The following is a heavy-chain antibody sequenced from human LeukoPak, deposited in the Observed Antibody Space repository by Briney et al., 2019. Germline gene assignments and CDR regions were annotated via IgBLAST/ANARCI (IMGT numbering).Heavy chain of an antibody. Sequence: SETLSLACAVYGGSFSGYYWSWIRQPPGRGLEWIGEINHSGSTNYNPSLKSRVTISVDTSKNQFSLKLSSVTAADTAMYYCARRTLLWFGELFGRNWFDPRGQGTLVTVSS. CDR1: GGSFSGYY. J-gene: IGHJ5*02. D-gene: IGHD3-10*01. CDR2: INHSGST. V-gene: IGHV4-34*01. CDR3: ARRTLLWFGELFGRNWFDP.